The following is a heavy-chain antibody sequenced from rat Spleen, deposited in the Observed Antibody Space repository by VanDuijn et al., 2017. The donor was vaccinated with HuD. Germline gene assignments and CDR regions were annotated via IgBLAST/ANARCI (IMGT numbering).Heavy chain of an antibody. V-gene: IGHV5-29*01. CDR2: ISYDGNAP. Sequence: EVQLVESDGGLVQPGRSLKLSCAASGFTFSDYYMAWVRQAPTKGLEWVASISYDGNAPYYRDSVKGRFTISRDNARSTLNLHMDSLRSEDTAIYYCTRRGYLSDWYFDLWGPGTMVTVSS. D-gene: IGHD4-4*01. J-gene: IGHJ1*01. CDR1: GFTFSDYY. CDR3: TRRGYLSDWYFDL.